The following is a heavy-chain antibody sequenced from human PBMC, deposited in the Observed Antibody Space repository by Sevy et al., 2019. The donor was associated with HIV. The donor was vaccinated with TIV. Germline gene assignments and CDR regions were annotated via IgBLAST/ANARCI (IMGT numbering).Heavy chain of an antibody. CDR1: GFTFSSYA. CDR2: ISYDGSNK. Sequence: GGSLRLSCAASGFTFSSYAMHWVRQAPGKGLEWVAVISYDGSNKYYADSVKGRFTISKDNSKNTLYLQMNSLRAEDTAVYYCARERGVETAMFDYWGQGTLVTVSS. CDR3: ARERGVETAMFDY. D-gene: IGHD5-18*01. J-gene: IGHJ4*02. V-gene: IGHV3-30-3*01.